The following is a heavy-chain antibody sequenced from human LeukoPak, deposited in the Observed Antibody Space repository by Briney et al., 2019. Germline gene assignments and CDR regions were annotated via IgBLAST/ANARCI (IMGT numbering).Heavy chain of an antibody. CDR2: IKQDGSEK. V-gene: IGHV3-7*01. D-gene: IGHD3-22*01. J-gene: IGHJ4*02. CDR1: GFTFSSYW. Sequence: GGSLRLSCAASGFTFSSYWMSWVRQAPGKGLEWVANIKQDGSEKYYVDSVKGRFTISRDNAKNSLYLQMNSLRAEDTAVYYCARDSVRYGTYYYDSSGYSPFDYWGQGTLVTVSS. CDR3: ARDSVRYGTYYYDSSGYSPFDY.